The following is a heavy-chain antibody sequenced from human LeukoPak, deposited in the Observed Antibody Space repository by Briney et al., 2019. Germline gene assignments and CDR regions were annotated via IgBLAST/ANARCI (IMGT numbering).Heavy chain of an antibody. J-gene: IGHJ4*02. V-gene: IGHV3-23*01. CDR3: AKEVDKAMVGLFDY. CDR2: ISGSGDNT. D-gene: IGHD5-18*01. CDR1: GFTFSSYA. Sequence: TGGSLRLSCAASGFTFSSYAMSWVRQAPGEGLEWVSAISGSGDNTYYADSVKGRFTISRDNSKNTLFLQMNSLRAGDTAVYYCAKEVDKAMVGLFDYWGQGTQVTVSS.